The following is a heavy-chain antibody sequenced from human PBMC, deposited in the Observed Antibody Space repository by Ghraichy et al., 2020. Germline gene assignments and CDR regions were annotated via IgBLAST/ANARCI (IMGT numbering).Heavy chain of an antibody. V-gene: IGHV3-30*04. Sequence: GESLNISCAASGFTFSSYAMHWVRQAPGKGLEWVAVISYDGSNKYYADSVKGRFTISRDNSKNTLYLQMNSLRAEDTAVYYCARDLAGYYDSSGYGYWGQGTLVTVSS. CDR2: ISYDGSNK. CDR1: GFTFSSYA. J-gene: IGHJ4*02. D-gene: IGHD3-22*01. CDR3: ARDLAGYYDSSGYGY.